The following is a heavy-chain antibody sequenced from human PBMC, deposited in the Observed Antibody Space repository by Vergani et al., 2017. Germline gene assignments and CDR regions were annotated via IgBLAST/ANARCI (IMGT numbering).Heavy chain of an antibody. J-gene: IGHJ4*02. CDR1: GDIFNNYT. V-gene: IGHV1-69*02. CDR2: IIPIIRLA. CDR3: ARVSPCDNSGWEPFDY. Sequence: QVHLEQSGTEVKKPGSSVKVSCKVSGDIFNNYTVTWVRQAPGHGLEWMGRIIPIIRLATSAQKFQDRVKITGDTSTNTLYMEMNNLRSEDTAVYYCARVSPCDNSGWEPFDYGGQGTLVTVSS. D-gene: IGHD6-19*01.